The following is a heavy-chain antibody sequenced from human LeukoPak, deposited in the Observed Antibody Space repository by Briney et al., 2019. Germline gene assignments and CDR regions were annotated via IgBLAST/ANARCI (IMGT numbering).Heavy chain of an antibody. Sequence: GASVKVSCKASGYTFTGYYMHWVRQAPGQGLEWMGWINPNSGGTSYAQKFQGRVTMTRDTSISTAYMELNSLRSDDTAVYYCARRGDIVATIWSYWGQGTLATVSS. J-gene: IGHJ4*02. CDR1: GYTFTGYY. V-gene: IGHV1-2*02. CDR2: INPNSGGT. CDR3: ARRGDIVATIWSY. D-gene: IGHD5-12*01.